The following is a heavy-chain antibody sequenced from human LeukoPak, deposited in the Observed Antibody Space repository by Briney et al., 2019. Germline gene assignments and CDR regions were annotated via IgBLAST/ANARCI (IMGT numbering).Heavy chain of an antibody. D-gene: IGHD3-10*01. CDR1: GFTFSSYG. CDR3: AKDGARGVSVDWFDP. CDR2: IWYDGSNK. J-gene: IGHJ5*02. V-gene: IGHV3-33*06. Sequence: PGGSLRLSCAASGFTFSSYGMHWVRQAPGKGLEWVAVIWYDGSNKYYADSVKGRFTTSRDNSKNTLYLQMNSLRAEDTAVYYCAKDGARGVSVDWFDPWGQGTLVTVSS.